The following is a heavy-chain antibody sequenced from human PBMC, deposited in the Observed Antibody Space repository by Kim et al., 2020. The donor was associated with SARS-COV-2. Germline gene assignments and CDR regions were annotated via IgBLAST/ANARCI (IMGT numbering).Heavy chain of an antibody. J-gene: IGHJ4*02. CDR3: AGVFTGSYYTYFDS. V-gene: IGHV3-30*01. D-gene: IGHD3-10*01. Sequence: ADSVKGRLPISRDNSKSTLYRQMNSLRAEDTAVFYSAGVFTGSYYTYFDSWGQGTLVTVSS.